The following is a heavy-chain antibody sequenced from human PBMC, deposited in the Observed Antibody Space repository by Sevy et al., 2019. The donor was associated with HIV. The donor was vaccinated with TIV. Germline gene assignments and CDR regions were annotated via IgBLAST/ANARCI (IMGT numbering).Heavy chain of an antibody. CDR1: GYYFTGYY. J-gene: IGHJ4*02. D-gene: IGHD3-10*01. Sequence: ASVKVSCKASGYYFTGYYVHWVRQAPGQGLEWMGWINPNDGGTNIGQKFHGRVTMSRDTSITTAYMELIRLRSNDTGVYYCARSVYGSGTYLNDYWGQGTLVTVSS. V-gene: IGHV1-2*02. CDR2: INPNDGGT. CDR3: ARSVYGSGTYLNDY.